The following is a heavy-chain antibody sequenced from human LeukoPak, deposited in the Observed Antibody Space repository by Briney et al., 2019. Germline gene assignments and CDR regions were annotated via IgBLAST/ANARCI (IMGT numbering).Heavy chain of an antibody. D-gene: IGHD3-3*01. CDR2: ISAYNGNT. V-gene: IGHV1-18*01. CDR3: VRDPSYYDFWSGYYYYYYYYMDV. CDR1: GYTFTSYG. J-gene: IGHJ6*03. Sequence: ASVKVSCKASGYTFTSYGISWVRQAPGQGLEWMGWISAYNGNTNYAQKLQGRVTMTTDTSTSTAYMELRSLRSDDTAVYYCVRDPSYYDFWSGYYYYYYYYMDVWGKGTTVTVSS.